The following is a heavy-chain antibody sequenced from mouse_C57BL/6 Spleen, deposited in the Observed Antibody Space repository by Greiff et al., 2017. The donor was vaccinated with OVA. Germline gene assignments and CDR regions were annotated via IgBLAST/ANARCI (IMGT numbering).Heavy chain of an antibody. CDR1: GYTFTSYW. J-gene: IGHJ2*01. Sequence: VQLQQPGAELVKPGASVKLSCKASGYTFTSYWMHWVKQRPGQGLEWIGMIHPNSGSTNYNEKFKSKATLTVDKSSSTAYMQLSSLTSEDSAVYYCARGYYYGGDYFDYWGQGTTLTVSS. CDR2: IHPNSGST. D-gene: IGHD1-1*01. V-gene: IGHV1-64*01. CDR3: ARGYYYGGDYFDY.